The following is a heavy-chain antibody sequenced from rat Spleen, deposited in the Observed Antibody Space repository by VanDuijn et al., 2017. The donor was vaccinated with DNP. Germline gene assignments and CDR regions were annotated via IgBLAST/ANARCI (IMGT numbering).Heavy chain of an antibody. CDR2: ISYSGST. CDR1: GYSITSNY. J-gene: IGHJ1*01. V-gene: IGHV3-1*01. D-gene: IGHD1-11*01. CDR3: ARGLNYGGYSYSWYFDF. Sequence: EVQLQESGPGLVKPSQSLSLTCSVTGYSITSNYWGWIRKFPGNKMEWMGYISYSGSTRYNPSLKSRISITRDTSKNHFFLQLNSVTTEDTATYYCARGLNYGGYSYSWYFDFWGPGTMVTVSS.